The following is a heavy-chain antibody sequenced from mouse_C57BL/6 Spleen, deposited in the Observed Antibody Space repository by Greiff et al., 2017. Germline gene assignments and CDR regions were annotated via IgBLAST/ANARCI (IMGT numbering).Heavy chain of an antibody. V-gene: IGHV5-4*01. CDR3: ARDTEYYAMDY. CDR2: ISDGGSYT. CDR1: GFTFSSYA. J-gene: IGHJ4*01. Sequence: EVHLVESGGGLVKPGGSLKLSCAASGFTFSSYAMSWVRQTPEKRLEWVATISDGGSYTYYPDNVKGRFTISRDNAKNNLYLQMSHLKSEDTAMYYCARDTEYYAMDYWGQGTSVTVSS.